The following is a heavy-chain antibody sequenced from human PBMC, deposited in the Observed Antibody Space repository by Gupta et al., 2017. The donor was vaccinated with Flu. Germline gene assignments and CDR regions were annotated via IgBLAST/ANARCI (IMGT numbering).Heavy chain of an antibody. CDR3: ARPLGSGWYEYSFDS. CDR1: GFTFSSYR. Sequence: EVQLVESGGGLVKPGGSLKLACVASGFTFSSYRMNWVRRAPGKGLEWVSAISRDSDYLYYADSVKGRFTISRDNAKNSLYLQMNSLRAEDTAVYFCARPLGSGWYEYSFDSWGQGTLVTVSS. V-gene: IGHV3-21*06. D-gene: IGHD6-19*01. J-gene: IGHJ4*02. CDR2: ISRDSDYL.